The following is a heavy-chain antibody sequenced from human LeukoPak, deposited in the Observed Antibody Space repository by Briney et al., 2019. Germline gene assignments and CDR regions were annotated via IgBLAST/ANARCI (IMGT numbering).Heavy chain of an antibody. V-gene: IGHV3-73*01. CDR2: IDKKDKGYATAT. D-gene: IGHD1-26*01. Sequence: GGSLRLSRAASGFTFSGSAIHWVRQSSGQGLEWVGQIDKKDKGYATATAYAASVKGRFTISTDDSINTAYLQMKSLKTEDTALYYCSRDSGTYNWFDPWGQGTLVTVSS. CDR1: GFTFSGSA. J-gene: IGHJ5*02. CDR3: SRDSGTYNWFDP.